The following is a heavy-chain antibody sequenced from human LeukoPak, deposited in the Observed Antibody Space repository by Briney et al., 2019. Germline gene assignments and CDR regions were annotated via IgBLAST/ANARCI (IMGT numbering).Heavy chain of an antibody. V-gene: IGHV3-23*01. CDR2: IIHSAVNT. CDR1: GFTFGNFA. J-gene: IGHJ4*02. D-gene: IGHD2-15*01. Sequence: PGGSLRLSCAASGFTFGNFAMNWVRQTPGKGLEWVSSIIHSAVNTYYADSVKGRFTISRDNSKNTLYLQMNSLRAEDTAVYYCAKXTAGSCSGAICHNFDSWGQGILVTVPS. CDR3: AKXTAGSCSGAICHNFDS.